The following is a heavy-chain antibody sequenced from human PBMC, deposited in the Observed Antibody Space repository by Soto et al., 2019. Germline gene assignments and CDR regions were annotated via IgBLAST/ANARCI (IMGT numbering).Heavy chain of an antibody. D-gene: IGHD3-10*01. Sequence: EVQLLESGGGLVQPGGSLRLSCAACGFTFSSYAMSWVRQAPGKGLEWVSAISGTGDSTYYADSVKGRFTISRDNSKNTLYLQMNSLRAEDTAVYYCAKVRSTMVRGVIDYWGPGTLVTVSS. CDR3: AKVRSTMVRGVIDY. V-gene: IGHV3-23*01. CDR1: GFTFSSYA. J-gene: IGHJ4*02. CDR2: ISGTGDST.